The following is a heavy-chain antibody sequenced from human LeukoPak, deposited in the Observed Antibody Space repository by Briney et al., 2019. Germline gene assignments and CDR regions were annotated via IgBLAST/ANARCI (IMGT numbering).Heavy chain of an antibody. CDR2: IKQEGSEK. CDR1: GFTFSSYW. D-gene: IGHD2-2*01. V-gene: IGHV3-7*01. Sequence: GGSLRLSRAPSGFTFSSYWMSCVRQAPGKGLEWVANIKQEGSEKYYVDAVKGRFTISRVKAKNSLYLQMNSLRAEDTAVYSCAIVVGGYYFDYWGQGTLVTVSS. J-gene: IGHJ4*02. CDR3: AIVVGGYYFDY.